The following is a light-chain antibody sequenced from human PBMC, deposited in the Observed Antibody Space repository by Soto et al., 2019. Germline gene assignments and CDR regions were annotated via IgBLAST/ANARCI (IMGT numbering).Light chain of an antibody. V-gene: IGKV1-39*01. Sequence: DIQMTQYPSTLSGSVGDRVTITCRASQTISSWLAWYQQKPGKAPKLLIYAASSLQSGVPSRFTGSGSGTDFTLTISSLHPEDLATYYCHQSYSLPEAFGQGTKVELK. CDR1: QTISSW. CDR3: HQSYSLPEA. J-gene: IGKJ1*01. CDR2: AAS.